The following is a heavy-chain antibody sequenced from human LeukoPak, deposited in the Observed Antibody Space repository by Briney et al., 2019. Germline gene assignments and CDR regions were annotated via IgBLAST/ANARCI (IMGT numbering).Heavy chain of an antibody. CDR1: GGSIGSYY. J-gene: IGHJ4*02. D-gene: IGHD6-13*01. CDR3: AREGLSSSWYLVDY. CDR2: IYTSGST. V-gene: IGHV4-4*07. Sequence: SETLSLTCTVSGGSIGSYYWSWIRQPAGKGLEWIGRIYTSGSTNYNPSLKSRVTMSVDTSKNQFSLKLSSVTAADTAVYYCAREGLSSSWYLVDYWGQGTLVTVSS.